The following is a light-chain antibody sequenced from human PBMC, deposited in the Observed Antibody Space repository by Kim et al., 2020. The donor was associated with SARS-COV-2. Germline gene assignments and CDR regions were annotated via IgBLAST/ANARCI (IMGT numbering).Light chain of an antibody. CDR1: QSINNW. CDR2: DAS. J-gene: IGKJ5*01. V-gene: IGKV1-5*01. Sequence: ASVGDRVTITCRASQSINNWVALYQQKPGKAPNLLISDASSLKSGVPSRFSGSGSGTVFTLTISSLQPDDFATYYCQQYTSYSITFGQGTRLEIK. CDR3: QQYTSYSIT.